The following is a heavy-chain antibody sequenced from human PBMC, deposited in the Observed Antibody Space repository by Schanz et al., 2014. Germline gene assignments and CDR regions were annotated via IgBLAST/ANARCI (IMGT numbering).Heavy chain of an antibody. D-gene: IGHD2-8*02. J-gene: IGHJ4*02. Sequence: MQLVESGGGLVKPGGSLRLSCVASGFSFSDSFMSWIRQTPEKGLEWLSVISASGGDTYYADSVKGRFTISRDNSKNTLYVEMNSLRVEDTAVYYCAKTLFPGGTQTFGNWGRGTLVTVSS. CDR2: ISASGGDT. V-gene: IGHV3-23*04. CDR3: AKTLFPGGTQTFGN. CDR1: GFSFSDSF.